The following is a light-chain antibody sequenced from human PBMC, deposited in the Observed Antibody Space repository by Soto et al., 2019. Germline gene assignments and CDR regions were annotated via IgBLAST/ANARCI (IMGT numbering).Light chain of an antibody. CDR3: SSYAGSTFYV. CDR2: EVS. Sequence: QSVLTQPPSASGSPGQSVTIPCTGTSSDVGGYNYVSWYQQHPGKAPKLMIYEVSKRPSGVPDRFSGSKSGNTASLTVSGLQAEDEADYYCSSYAGSTFYVFGTGTKVTVL. V-gene: IGLV2-8*01. CDR1: SSDVGGYNY. J-gene: IGLJ1*01.